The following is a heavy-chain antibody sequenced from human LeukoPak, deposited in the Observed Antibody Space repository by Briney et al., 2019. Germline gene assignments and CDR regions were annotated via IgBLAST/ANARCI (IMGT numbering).Heavy chain of an antibody. V-gene: IGHV4-59*12. CDR1: DGSINDYY. Sequence: SETLSLTCTVSDGSINDYYWTWIRQPPGKELEWIGYIYYTGSTNYNPSLQSRVTISVDTSKNQFSLKLSSVTAADTAVYYCARGRGYSSPGTPFDYWGQGTLVTVSS. J-gene: IGHJ4*02. CDR3: ARGRGYSSPGTPFDY. D-gene: IGHD6-13*01. CDR2: IYYTGST.